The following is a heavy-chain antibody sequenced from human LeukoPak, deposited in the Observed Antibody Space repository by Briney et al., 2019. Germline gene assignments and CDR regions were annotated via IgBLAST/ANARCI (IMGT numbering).Heavy chain of an antibody. Sequence: SETLSLTCAVYGGSFSGYYWSWIRQPPGKGLEWIGEINHSGSTNYNPSLKSRVTISVDTSKNQFSLKLSSVTAADTAVYYCARMNGYSSSRRGFDYWAREPWSPSPQ. CDR3: ARMNGYSSSRRGFDY. CDR2: INHSGST. D-gene: IGHD6-13*01. CDR1: GGSFSGYY. V-gene: IGHV4-34*01. J-gene: IGHJ4*02.